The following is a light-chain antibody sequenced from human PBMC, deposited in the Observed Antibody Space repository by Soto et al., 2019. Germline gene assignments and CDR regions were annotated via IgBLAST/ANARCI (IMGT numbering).Light chain of an antibody. CDR1: QSVSSY. CDR3: QQSCNWPLP. J-gene: IGKJ4*01. CDR2: DAS. Sequence: EIVLTQSPAPLSLSPGERATLSCRASQSVSSYLAWYQQKPGQAPRLLIYDASNRATGIPARFSGSGSGTDVTLTISSILPEDFAVYYCQQSCNWPLPFGGGTQVEIK. V-gene: IGKV3-11*01.